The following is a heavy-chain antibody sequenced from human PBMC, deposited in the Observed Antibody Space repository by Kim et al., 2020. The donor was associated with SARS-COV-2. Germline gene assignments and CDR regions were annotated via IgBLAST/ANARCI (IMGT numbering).Heavy chain of an antibody. CDR3: VRGRNPFDY. CDR2: IYHSGST. Sequence: SETLSLTCAVSGGSIASTNWWTWVRQPPGKSLEWIGEIYHSGSTNYNPSLNSRVTISVDKSKNQFSLSLTSVTAADTALYYCVRGRNPFDYWGQGTLVTVSS. V-gene: IGHV4-4*02. CDR1: GGSIASTNW. J-gene: IGHJ4*02.